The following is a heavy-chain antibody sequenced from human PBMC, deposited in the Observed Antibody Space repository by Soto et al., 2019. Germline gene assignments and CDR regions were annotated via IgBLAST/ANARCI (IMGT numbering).Heavy chain of an antibody. D-gene: IGHD2-8*02. Sequence: GGSLRLSCAVAGFTVSTYGMHWVRQAPGKGLEWVAVISRDGGTKYYADSVKGRFTISRDNSRNTLFLEMNSLRGDDMAVYYCTGEVASGYWGQGTLVTVSS. J-gene: IGHJ4*02. CDR1: GFTVSTYG. CDR3: TGEVASGY. CDR2: ISRDGGTK. V-gene: IGHV3-30*03.